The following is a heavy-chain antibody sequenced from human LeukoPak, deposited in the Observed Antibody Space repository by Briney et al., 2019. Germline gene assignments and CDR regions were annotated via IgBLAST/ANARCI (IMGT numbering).Heavy chain of an antibody. CDR2: ISGTGSST. J-gene: IGHJ4*02. Sequence: PGGSLRLSCAASGFTFSSYAMGWVRQAPGKGLEWVSPISGTGSSTYYADSVKGRFTISRDSSKSTLSLQMNSLRAEDTAVYYCAARPPRAVAGPFDYWGQGTLVTVSS. V-gene: IGHV3-23*01. CDR1: GFTFSSYA. D-gene: IGHD6-19*01. CDR3: AARPPRAVAGPFDY.